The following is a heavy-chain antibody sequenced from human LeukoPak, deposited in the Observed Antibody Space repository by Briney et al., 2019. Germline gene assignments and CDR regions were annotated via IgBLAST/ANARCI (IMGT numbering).Heavy chain of an antibody. Sequence: PSETLSLTCTVSGGSISSYYWSWIRQPPGKGLEWIGYIYYSGSTNYNPSLKSRVTISVDTSKNQFSLKLSSVTAADTAVYYCARDRLLRRDWGAFDIWGQGTMVTVSS. D-gene: IGHD2-8*01. CDR3: ARDRLLRRDWGAFDI. CDR1: GGSISSYY. J-gene: IGHJ3*02. CDR2: IYYSGST. V-gene: IGHV4-59*01.